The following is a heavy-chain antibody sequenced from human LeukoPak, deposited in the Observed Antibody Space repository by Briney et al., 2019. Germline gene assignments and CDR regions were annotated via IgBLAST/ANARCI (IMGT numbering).Heavy chain of an antibody. Sequence: GGSLRLSCAASGFTVSSNYMSWVRQAPGKGLEWVSVIYSGGSTNYADSVKGRFTISRDNSKNTLYLQMNSLRAEDTAVYYCARFKSGYCSSTSCSSFDYWGQGTLVTVSS. CDR3: ARFKSGYCSSTSCSSFDY. D-gene: IGHD2-2*03. CDR2: IYSGGST. V-gene: IGHV3-66*01. J-gene: IGHJ4*02. CDR1: GFTVSSNY.